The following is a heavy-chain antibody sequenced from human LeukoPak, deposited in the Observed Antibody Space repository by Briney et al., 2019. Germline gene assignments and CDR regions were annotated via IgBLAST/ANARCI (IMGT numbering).Heavy chain of an antibody. J-gene: IGHJ4*02. CDR1: GGSISSGSYY. CDR2: IYTSGST. CDR3: ARGETTIFGVATVFDY. Sequence: PSQTLSLTCTVSGGSISSGSYYWSWIRQPAGKGLEWIGRIYTSGSTNYNPSLKSRVTISLDTSKNQFSLKLSSVTAADTAVYYCARGETTIFGVATVFDYWGQGTLVTVSS. V-gene: IGHV4-61*02. D-gene: IGHD3-3*01.